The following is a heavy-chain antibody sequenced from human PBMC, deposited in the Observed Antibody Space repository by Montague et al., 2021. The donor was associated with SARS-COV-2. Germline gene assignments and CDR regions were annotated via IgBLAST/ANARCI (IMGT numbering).Heavy chain of an antibody. V-gene: IGHV4-39*01. Sequence: SETLSLTCSVSGGPFDSDNFFWGWIRQPPGKRLEWIGVISNGGRTFYNPSLKSRVTISVHTSRNQLSLNVKSVTAADTAVYYCARHRRYDVVTYYPDFRGQGILVTVSS. CDR3: ARHRRYDVVTYYPDF. CDR1: GGPFDSDNFF. CDR2: ISNGGRT. D-gene: IGHD3-9*01. J-gene: IGHJ4*02.